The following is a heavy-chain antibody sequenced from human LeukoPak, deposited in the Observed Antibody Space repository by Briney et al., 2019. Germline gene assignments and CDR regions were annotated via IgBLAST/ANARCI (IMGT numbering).Heavy chain of an antibody. CDR2: IYYSGST. CDR3: AREGGYDFSYFDY. V-gene: IGHV4-61*01. J-gene: IGHJ4*02. CDR1: GGSVSSGSYY. D-gene: IGHD5-12*01. Sequence: SENLSLNCTVSGGSVSSGSYYWSWIRQPPGKGLEWIGYIYYSGSTNYNPSLKSRVTISVDTSKNQFSLKLSSVTAADTAVYYCAREGGYDFSYFDYWGQGTLVTVSS.